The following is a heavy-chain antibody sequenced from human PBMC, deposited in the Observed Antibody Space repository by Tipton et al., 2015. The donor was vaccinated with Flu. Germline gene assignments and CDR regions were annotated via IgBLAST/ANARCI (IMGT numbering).Heavy chain of an antibody. Sequence: SLRLSCAASGFTFSNYWMSWVRQAPGKGLEWVANIKQDGSDKYYVDSVKGRFTISRDNAKNSLYLQMNSLRAEDTAVYYCARERGGYDYSLDYWGQGTLVTVSS. CDR3: ARERGGYDYSLDY. CDR2: IKQDGSDK. J-gene: IGHJ4*02. CDR1: GFTFSNYW. D-gene: IGHD5-12*01. V-gene: IGHV3-7*01.